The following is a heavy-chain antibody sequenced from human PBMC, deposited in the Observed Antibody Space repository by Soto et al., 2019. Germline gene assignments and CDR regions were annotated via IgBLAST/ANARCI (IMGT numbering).Heavy chain of an antibody. CDR2: ISYDGSNK. V-gene: IGHV3-30*18. CDR3: AKDGSPNYYYYGMDV. Sequence: GGSLRLSCAASGFTFSSYGMHWVRQAPGKGLEWVAVISYDGSNKYYADSVKGRFTISRDNSKNTLYLQMNSLRAEDTAVYYCAKDGSPNYYYYGMDVWGQGTTVTVSS. J-gene: IGHJ6*02. D-gene: IGHD5-12*01. CDR1: GFTFSSYG.